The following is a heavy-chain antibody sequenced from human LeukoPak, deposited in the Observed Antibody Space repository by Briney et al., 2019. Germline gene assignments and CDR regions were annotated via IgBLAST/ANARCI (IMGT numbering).Heavy chain of an antibody. D-gene: IGHD3-9*01. CDR2: INHSGST. J-gene: IGHJ5*02. Sequence: SETLSLTCTVSGGSISSSSYYWGWIRQPPGTGLEWIGEINHSGSTNYNPSLKSRVTISVDTSKNQFSLKLSSVTAADTAVYYCARLFDFDWPNWFDPWGQGTLVTVSS. V-gene: IGHV4-39*07. CDR3: ARLFDFDWPNWFDP. CDR1: GGSISSSSYY.